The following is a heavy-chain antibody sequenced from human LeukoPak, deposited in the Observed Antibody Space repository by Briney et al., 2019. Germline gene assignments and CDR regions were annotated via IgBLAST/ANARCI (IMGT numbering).Heavy chain of an antibody. CDR2: IYYSGST. CDR1: GGSISSYY. D-gene: IGHD3-22*01. J-gene: IGHJ4*02. V-gene: IGHV4-59*01. CDR3: ARLPDYYDSNGYYFDY. Sequence: SETLSLTCTVSGGSISSYYWSWIRQPPGKGLEWIGYIYYSGSTNYNPSLKSRATISVDTSKNQFSLKLSSVTAADTAVYYCARLPDYYDSNGYYFDYWGQGTLVTVSS.